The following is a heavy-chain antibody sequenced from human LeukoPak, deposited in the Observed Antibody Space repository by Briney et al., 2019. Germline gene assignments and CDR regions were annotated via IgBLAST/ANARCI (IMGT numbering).Heavy chain of an antibody. J-gene: IGHJ4*02. V-gene: IGHV1-69*04. D-gene: IGHD5-18*01. CDR2: IIPILGIA. CDR1: GGTFSSYA. Sequence: SVKVSCKASGGTFSSYAISWVRQAPGQGLEWMGRIIPILGIANYAQKFQGRVTITADKSTSTAYMELSSLRSEDTAVYYCARGTGYSYGYEYWGQGTLVTVSS. CDR3: ARGTGYSYGYEY.